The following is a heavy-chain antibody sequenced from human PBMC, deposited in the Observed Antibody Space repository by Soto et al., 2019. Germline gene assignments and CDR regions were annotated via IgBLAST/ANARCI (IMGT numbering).Heavy chain of an antibody. V-gene: IGHV3-23*01. J-gene: IGHJ3*02. Sequence: EVQLLESGGGLVQPGGSLRLSCAASGFTFSSYAMSWVRQAPGKGLEWVSAISGSGGSTYYADSVKGRFTISRDNSKNTLYLQMNSLRAEDTAVYYCANLPSKLYYDSSGYYNRVGYEDAFDIWGQGTMVTVSS. D-gene: IGHD3-22*01. CDR3: ANLPSKLYYDSSGYYNRVGYEDAFDI. CDR1: GFTFSSYA. CDR2: ISGSGGST.